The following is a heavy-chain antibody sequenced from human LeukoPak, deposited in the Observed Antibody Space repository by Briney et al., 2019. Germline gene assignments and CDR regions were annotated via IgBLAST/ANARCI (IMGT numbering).Heavy chain of an antibody. CDR2: IYYSGST. CDR1: GGSISSYY. D-gene: IGHD3-22*01. J-gene: IGHJ3*02. V-gene: IGHV4-59*01. CDR3: ARETYYYDSSGYSHDAFDI. Sequence: ASETLSLTCTVSGGSISSYYWSWIRQPPGKGLEWIGYIYYSGSTNYNPSLKSRVTISVDTSKNQFSLKLSSVTAADTAVYYCARETYYYDSSGYSHDAFDIWGQGTMVTVSS.